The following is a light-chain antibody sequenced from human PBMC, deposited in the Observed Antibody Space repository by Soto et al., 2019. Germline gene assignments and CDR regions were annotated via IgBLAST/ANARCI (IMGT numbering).Light chain of an antibody. CDR2: DAS. V-gene: IGKV1-33*01. J-gene: IGKJ3*01. Sequence: DIQMTQSPSSLSASLGDRVTITCQASQDISTYLNWYQHKPGKAPKLLIYDASNLETGVPSRFSGSGSGTDFTFTISSLQPEDIATYYCQQYDNLPFTFGPGTKVDIK. CDR3: QQYDNLPFT. CDR1: QDISTY.